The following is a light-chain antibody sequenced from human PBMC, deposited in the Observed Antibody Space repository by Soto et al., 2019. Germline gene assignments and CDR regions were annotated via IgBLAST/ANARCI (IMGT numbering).Light chain of an antibody. J-gene: IGLJ3*02. Sequence: QSVLTQPPSASGTPGQRVTISCSGSSPNIGSNYVYWYQQLPGTAPKLLIYSDAQRPSGVPDRISGSKSGTSASLAIRGLRSGDEGDYYCAAWDDSLRGPVFGGGTKLTVL. V-gene: IGLV1-47*01. CDR1: SPNIGSNY. CDR2: SDA. CDR3: AAWDDSLRGPV.